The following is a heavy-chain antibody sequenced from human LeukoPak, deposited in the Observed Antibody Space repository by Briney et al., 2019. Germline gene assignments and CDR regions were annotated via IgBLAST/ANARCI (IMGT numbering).Heavy chain of an antibody. CDR1: GYTFTGYY. V-gene: IGHV1-2*02. Sequence: GASVKVSCKASGYTFTGYYMHWVRQAPGQGLEWMGWINPNSGGTNYAQKFQGRVTMTRDTSISTAYMELSRLRSDDTAVYYCARRLSSSGWYHDAFDIWGQGTMVTVSS. CDR2: INPNSGGT. J-gene: IGHJ3*02. CDR3: ARRLSSSGWYHDAFDI. D-gene: IGHD6-19*01.